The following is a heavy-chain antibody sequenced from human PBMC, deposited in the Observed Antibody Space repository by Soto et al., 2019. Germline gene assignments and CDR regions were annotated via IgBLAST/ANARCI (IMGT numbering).Heavy chain of an antibody. CDR3: ARGGIVVVPAAPMTNWFDP. J-gene: IGHJ5*02. V-gene: IGHV4-30-4*08. CDR2: IYYSGST. Sequence: PSETLSLTCTVSGGSISSSSYYWGWIRQPPGKGLEWIGYIYYSGSTYYNPSLKSRVTISVDTSKNQFSLKLSSVTAADTAVYYCARGGIVVVPAAPMTNWFDPWGQGTLVTVSS. D-gene: IGHD2-2*01. CDR1: GGSISSSSYY.